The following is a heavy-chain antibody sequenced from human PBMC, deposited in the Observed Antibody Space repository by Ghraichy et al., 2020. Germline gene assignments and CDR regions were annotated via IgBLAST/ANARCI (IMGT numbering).Heavy chain of an antibody. Sequence: GGSLRLSCAASGFTFISYRMNWVRQAPGKGLEWVSFIDSSSSYIEYADSVKGRFTISRDNAKNSLYLQMNSLRAEDTAVYYCAKWVVPAAIAARWFDPWGQGTLVTVSS. V-gene: IGHV3-21*01. J-gene: IGHJ5*02. CDR3: AKWVVPAAIAARWFDP. D-gene: IGHD2-2*01. CDR1: GFTFISYR. CDR2: IDSSSSYI.